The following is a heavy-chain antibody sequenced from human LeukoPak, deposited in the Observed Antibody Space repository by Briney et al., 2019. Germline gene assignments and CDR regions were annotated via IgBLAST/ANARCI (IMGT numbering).Heavy chain of an antibody. CDR2: TYYRSKWYN. Sequence: SQTLSLTCAISGDSVTSSRAAWNWIRQSPSRGLEWLGRTYYRSKWYNDYSVSVKSRIDINADTSKNQFSPQLNSVTPEDTAMYYCTRAGGDSWYFDYWGQGTLVTVSS. CDR1: GDSVTSSRAA. D-gene: IGHD2-21*02. CDR3: TRAGGDSWYFDY. V-gene: IGHV6-1*01. J-gene: IGHJ4*02.